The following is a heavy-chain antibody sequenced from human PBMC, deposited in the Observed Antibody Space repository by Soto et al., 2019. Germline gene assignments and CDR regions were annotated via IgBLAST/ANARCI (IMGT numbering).Heavy chain of an antibody. D-gene: IGHD6-13*01. Sequence: GGSLRLSCAASGFTFSSYGMHWVRQAPGKGLEWVAVISYDGSNKYYADSVKGRFTISRDNSKNTLYLQMNSLRAEDTAVYYCAKDWNRGSWDYYYYYGMDVWGQGT. CDR1: GFTFSSYG. V-gene: IGHV3-30*18. J-gene: IGHJ6*02. CDR2: ISYDGSNK. CDR3: AKDWNRGSWDYYYYYGMDV.